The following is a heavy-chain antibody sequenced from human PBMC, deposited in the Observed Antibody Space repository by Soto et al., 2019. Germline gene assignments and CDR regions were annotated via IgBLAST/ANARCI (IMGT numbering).Heavy chain of an antibody. V-gene: IGHV4-39*01. D-gene: IGHD6-13*01. CDR2: IYYSGST. J-gene: IGHJ3*02. CDR3: ARRQQLPSFDAFDI. CDR1: GGSISSSSYY. Sequence: QLQLQESGPGLVKPSETLSLTCTVSGGSISSSSYYWGWIRQPPGKGLEWIGSIYYSGSTYYNPSLKSRVTISVDTSKNQFSLKLSSVTAADTAVYYCARRQQLPSFDAFDIWGQGTMVTVSS.